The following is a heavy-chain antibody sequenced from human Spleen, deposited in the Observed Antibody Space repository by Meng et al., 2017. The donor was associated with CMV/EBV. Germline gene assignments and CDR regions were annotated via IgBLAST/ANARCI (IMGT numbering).Heavy chain of an antibody. CDR3: ARGLGVRDYYYYAMDV. Sequence: GESLKISCAASAFTVRSNYMTWVRQAPGEGLEWVSVIFSSGSTYYADSVKGRFTIARDNSKNTLYLQMNSLRGEYTAVYYCARGLGVRDYYYYAMDVWGQGTTVTVSS. CDR1: AFTVRSNY. CDR2: IFSSGST. D-gene: IGHD1-1*01. V-gene: IGHV3-53*01. J-gene: IGHJ6*02.